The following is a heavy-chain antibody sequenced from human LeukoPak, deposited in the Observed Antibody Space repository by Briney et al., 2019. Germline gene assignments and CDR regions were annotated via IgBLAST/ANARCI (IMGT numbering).Heavy chain of an antibody. CDR2: ITSNGGTT. Sequence: GGSLRLSCDASGFTFSSYAMHWLRQAPGKGLEYVSSITSNGGTTYYADSVQGRFTISRDNSKNTLYLQMGSLRAEDMAVYYCARDLTGTGDYWGQGTLVTVSS. V-gene: IGHV3-64*02. CDR1: GFTFSSYA. CDR3: ARDLTGTGDY. D-gene: IGHD1-20*01. J-gene: IGHJ4*02.